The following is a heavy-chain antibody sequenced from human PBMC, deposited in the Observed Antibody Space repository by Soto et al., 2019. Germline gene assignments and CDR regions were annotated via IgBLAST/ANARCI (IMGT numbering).Heavy chain of an antibody. Sequence: GGSLRLSCAASGFTFSSYSMNWVRQAPGKGLEWVSYISSSSTIMYYADSVKGRFTISRDNAKNSLHLQMTSLRDDDTAVYYCARVYYDGSGYFSGGTGWFDPWGQGTLVTVSS. V-gene: IGHV3-48*02. D-gene: IGHD3-22*01. J-gene: IGHJ5*02. CDR3: ARVYYDGSGYFSGGTGWFDP. CDR1: GFTFSSYS. CDR2: ISSSSTIM.